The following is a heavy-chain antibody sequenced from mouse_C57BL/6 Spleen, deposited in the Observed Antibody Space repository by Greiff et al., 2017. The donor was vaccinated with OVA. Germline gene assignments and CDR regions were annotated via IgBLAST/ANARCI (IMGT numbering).Heavy chain of an antibody. CDR1: GYTFTDYE. Sequence: VQLQQSGAELVRPGASVTLSCKASGYTFTDYEMHWVKQTPVHGLEWIGAIDPETGGNAYNQKFKGKAILTADKSSSTAYMELRSLTSEDSAVYYCRGVADWYFDVGGTGTTVTVSS. CDR2: IDPETGGN. D-gene: IGHD1-1*01. J-gene: IGHJ1*03. CDR3: RGVADWYFDV. V-gene: IGHV1-15*01.